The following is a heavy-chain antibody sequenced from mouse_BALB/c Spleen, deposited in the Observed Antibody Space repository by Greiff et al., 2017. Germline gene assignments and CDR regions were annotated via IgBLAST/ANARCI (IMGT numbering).Heavy chain of an antibody. J-gene: IGHJ4*01. CDR3: ARQIYDGYSYAMDY. CDR2: ISNGGGST. CDR1: GFTFSSYT. D-gene: IGHD2-3*01. Sequence: EVKLMESGGGLVQPGGSLKLSCAASGFTFSSYTMSWVRQTPEKRLEWVAYISNGGGSTYYPDTVKGRFTISRDNAKNTLYLQMSSLKSEDTAMYYCARQIYDGYSYAMDYWGQGTSVTVSS. V-gene: IGHV5-12-2*01.